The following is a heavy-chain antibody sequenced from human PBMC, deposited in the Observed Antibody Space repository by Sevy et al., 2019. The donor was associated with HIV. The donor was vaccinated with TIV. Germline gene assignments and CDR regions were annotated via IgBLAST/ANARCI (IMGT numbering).Heavy chain of an antibody. CDR3: ARPRFLEWLSSAAFDI. V-gene: IGHV3-30*04. D-gene: IGHD3-3*01. J-gene: IGHJ3*02. CDR1: GFVFSSYA. Sequence: GGSLRLSCTASGFVFSSYAMHWVRQAPGKGLEWVAFIAYDGSNKNYADSVKGRFTLSRDNFKNTLYLQMNSLGAEETAVYYCARPRFLEWLSSAAFDIWGQGTMVTVSS. CDR2: IAYDGSNK.